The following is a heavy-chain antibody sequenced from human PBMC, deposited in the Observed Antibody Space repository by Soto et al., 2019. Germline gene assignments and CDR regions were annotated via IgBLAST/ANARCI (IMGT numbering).Heavy chain of an antibody. D-gene: IGHD6-13*01. Sequence: SVKVSCKASGGTFSSYAISWGRQAPVQGLEWMGGIIPIFGTANYAQKFQGRVTITADESTSTAYMELSSLRSEDTAVYYCARARVAKLEAAAGPRGRWFDPWGQGTLVTVSS. CDR2: IIPIFGTA. J-gene: IGHJ5*02. CDR3: ARARVAKLEAAAGPRGRWFDP. CDR1: GGTFSSYA. V-gene: IGHV1-69*01.